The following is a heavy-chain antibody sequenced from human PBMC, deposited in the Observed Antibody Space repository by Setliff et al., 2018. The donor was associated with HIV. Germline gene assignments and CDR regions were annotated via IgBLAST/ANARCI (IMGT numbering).Heavy chain of an antibody. Sequence: QPGGSLRLSCAASGFTLSSYSMVWVRQAPGKGLEWISYISSGDSKLYYAGSVRGRFTISRDNVGNSLYLQMNSLRAEDTAVYYCARDYGLVGYSYGDDAFDIWGQGTMVTVSS. D-gene: IGHD5-18*01. V-gene: IGHV3-48*01. CDR3: ARDYGLVGYSYGDDAFDI. CDR1: GFTLSSYS. CDR2: ISSGDSKL. J-gene: IGHJ3*02.